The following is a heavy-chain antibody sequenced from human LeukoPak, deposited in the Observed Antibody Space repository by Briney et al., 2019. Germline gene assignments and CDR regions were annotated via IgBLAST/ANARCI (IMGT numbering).Heavy chain of an antibody. V-gene: IGHV5-51*01. J-gene: IGHJ4*02. CDR3: ARYLIMYSGYDYSGYYFDY. CDR2: IYPGDSDT. D-gene: IGHD5-12*01. Sequence: GESLKISCKGSGYSFTSYWIGWVRQMPGKGLEWMGIIYPGDSDTRYSPSFQGQVTISADKSISTAYLQWSSLKASDTAMYYCARYLIMYSGYDYSGYYFDYWGQGTLVTVSS. CDR1: GYSFTSYW.